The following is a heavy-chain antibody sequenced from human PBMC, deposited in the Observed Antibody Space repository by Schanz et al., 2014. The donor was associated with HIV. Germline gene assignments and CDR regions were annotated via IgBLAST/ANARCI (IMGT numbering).Heavy chain of an antibody. CDR2: IVHDGSNE. J-gene: IGHJ6*02. Sequence: QVQLVESGGGAVQPGRSLRLSCAASGFVFSSFGLHWVRQAPGNGLEWVAGIVHDGSNEYYGDSVKGRFTISRDNSKNTLYLQMNSLRAEDTAVYYCARDIMTRDGMDVWGQGTTVTVSS. D-gene: IGHD1-20*01. CDR3: ARDIMTRDGMDV. CDR1: GFVFSSFG. V-gene: IGHV3-33*01.